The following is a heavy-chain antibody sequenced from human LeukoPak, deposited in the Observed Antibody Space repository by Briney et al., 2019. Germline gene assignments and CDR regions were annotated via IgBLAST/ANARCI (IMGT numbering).Heavy chain of an antibody. J-gene: IGHJ4*02. V-gene: IGHV3-33*01. CDR3: ARAPYYYDSSGYYDY. Sequence: GGSLRLSCAASGFSFSAYGVHWVRQAPGKGLEWVAVIWYDGSSKDYADSVKGRFTPSRDNSKNTLYLQVNSLRAEDTAVYYCARAPYYYDSSGYYDYWGQETLVTVSS. CDR2: IWYDGSSK. D-gene: IGHD3-22*01. CDR1: GFSFSAYG.